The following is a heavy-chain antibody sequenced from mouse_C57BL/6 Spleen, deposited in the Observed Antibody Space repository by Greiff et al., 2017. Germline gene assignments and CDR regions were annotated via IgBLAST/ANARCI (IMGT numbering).Heavy chain of an antibody. Sequence: QVQLQQSGTELVKPGASVKLSCKASGYNFTSYWMHWVKQRPGQGLEWIGNINPSNGGTNYNEKFQSKATLTVDKSSSTAYMQLSSLTSEDSAVYYCARESFTTEVGYWGQGTTLTVSS. J-gene: IGHJ2*01. CDR2: INPSNGGT. D-gene: IGHD1-1*01. CDR1: GYNFTSYW. CDR3: ARESFTTEVGY. V-gene: IGHV1-53*01.